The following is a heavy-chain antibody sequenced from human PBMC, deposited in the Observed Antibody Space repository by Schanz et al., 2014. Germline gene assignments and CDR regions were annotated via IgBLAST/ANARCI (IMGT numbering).Heavy chain of an antibody. CDR2: ISGSGAST. J-gene: IGHJ4*02. Sequence: VQLVESGGGLVKPGGSLRLSCVASGVTFSSYAMSWVRQASGKGLEWVSAISGSGASTYYADSVKGRFTISRDNAKSALFLQMNSLRAEDTAVYYCAGGEYQLLYGNWGQGTLATVSS. V-gene: IGHV3-23*04. CDR1: GVTFSSYA. CDR3: AGGEYQLLYGN. D-gene: IGHD2-2*02.